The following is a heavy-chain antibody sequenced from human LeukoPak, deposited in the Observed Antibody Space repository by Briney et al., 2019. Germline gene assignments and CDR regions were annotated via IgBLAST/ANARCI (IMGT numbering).Heavy chain of an antibody. D-gene: IGHD1-14*01. CDR1: GFTFSGHW. CDR3: TRDRSRAEDD. J-gene: IGHJ4*02. V-gene: IGHV3-7*01. CDR2: INQGGSDK. Sequence: GGPLRLSCAASGFTFSGHWMSWVRQARGKALAWVANINQGGSDKYYVDSVKGRFTISRDNANNLLYLQMNSLRGEDTAVYYCTRDRSRAEDDWGQGTLVTVSS.